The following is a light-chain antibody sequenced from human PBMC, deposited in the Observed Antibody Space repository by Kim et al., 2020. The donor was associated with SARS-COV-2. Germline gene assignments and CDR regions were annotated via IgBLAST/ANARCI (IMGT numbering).Light chain of an antibody. J-gene: IGLJ3*02. CDR1: GSNIGNNY. Sequence: GQKATISCSGSGSNIGNNYVSWYQQLPGTAPKLLIYDNNKRPAGIPDRFSGSKSGTSATLGITGLQTGDEADYYCGTWDSSLSAGVFGGGTQLTVL. CDR2: DNN. V-gene: IGLV1-51*01. CDR3: GTWDSSLSAGV.